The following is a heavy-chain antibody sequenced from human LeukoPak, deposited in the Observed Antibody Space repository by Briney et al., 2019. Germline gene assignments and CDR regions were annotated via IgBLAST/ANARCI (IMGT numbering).Heavy chain of an antibody. CDR1: GGSISSYY. CDR2: INHSGST. Sequence: SETLSLTCTVSGGSISSYYWSWIRQPPGKGLEWIGEINHSGSTNYNPSLKSRVTISVDTSKNQFSLKLSSVTAADTAVYYCARGFRHCSSTSCYGSNWFDPWGQGTLVTVSS. V-gene: IGHV4-34*01. CDR3: ARGFRHCSSTSCYGSNWFDP. J-gene: IGHJ5*02. D-gene: IGHD2-2*01.